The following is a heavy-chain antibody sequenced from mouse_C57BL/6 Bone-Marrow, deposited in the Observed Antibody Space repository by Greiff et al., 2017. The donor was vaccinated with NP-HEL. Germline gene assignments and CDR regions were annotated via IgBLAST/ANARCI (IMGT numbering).Heavy chain of an antibody. CDR3: ARSWGKLAGCDMDY. V-gene: IGHV1-72*01. CDR1: GYTFTGYC. D-gene: IGHD6-1*01. Sequence: QVQLQQPGAELVKPGASVKLSCKASGYTFTGYCMHWVKQRPGRGLEWIGRIDPKSGGTKYNEKFKSKATLTADKSSSTAYMQLSSLTSEDSAVDYCARSWGKLAGCDMDYWGQGTSVTVSS. J-gene: IGHJ4*01. CDR2: IDPKSGGT.